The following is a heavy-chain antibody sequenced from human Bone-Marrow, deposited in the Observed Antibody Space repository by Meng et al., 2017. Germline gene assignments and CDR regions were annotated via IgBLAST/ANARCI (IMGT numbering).Heavy chain of an antibody. J-gene: IGHJ5*02. Sequence: GSLRLSCTVSGGSISNSYWSWIRQPPGKGLEWIGYIYYSGSTNYNPSLKSRVTISVDTPKNKFSLKLSSVTAADTAVYYCARGYTGGAYNWFDPWGQGTLVTVSS. CDR3: ARGYTGGAYNWFDP. D-gene: IGHD3-16*01. V-gene: IGHV4-59*01. CDR2: IYYSGST. CDR1: GGSISNSY.